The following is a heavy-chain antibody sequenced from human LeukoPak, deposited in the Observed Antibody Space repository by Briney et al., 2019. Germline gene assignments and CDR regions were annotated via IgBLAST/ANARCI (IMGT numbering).Heavy chain of an antibody. J-gene: IGHJ4*02. CDR2: ISYDGSNK. Sequence: GRSLRLSCAASGFTFSSYGMHWVRQAPGKGLEWVAVISYDGSNKYYADSVKGRFTISRDNSKNTLYLQMNSLRAEDTAVYYCANGRYAFGYWGQGTLVTVSS. D-gene: IGHD3-9*01. CDR3: ANGRYAFGY. CDR1: GFTFSSYG. V-gene: IGHV3-30*18.